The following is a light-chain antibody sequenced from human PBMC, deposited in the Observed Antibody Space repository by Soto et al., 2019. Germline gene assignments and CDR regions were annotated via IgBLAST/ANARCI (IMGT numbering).Light chain of an antibody. Sequence: PGPLPLYPAKKDNISCKTCQSFSSSYLTWYQHKPGQPPRRLIYGAFSRATGIPDRFCGSGSGTDFTLTISRLEPEDFAVYYCQQYSSYPLTFGGGTKVDIK. V-gene: IGKV3-20*01. CDR1: QSFSSSY. CDR3: QQYSSYPLT. CDR2: GAF. J-gene: IGKJ4*01.